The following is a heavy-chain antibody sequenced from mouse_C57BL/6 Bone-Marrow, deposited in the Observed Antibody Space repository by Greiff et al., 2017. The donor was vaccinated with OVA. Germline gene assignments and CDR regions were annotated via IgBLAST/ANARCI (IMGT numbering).Heavy chain of an antibody. CDR2: IRSKSNNYAT. Sequence: EVQLVESGGGLVQPKGSLKLSCAASGFSFNTYAMNWVRQAPGKGLEWVARIRSKSNNYATYYADSVKDRFTISRDDSESMLYLQMNNLKTEDTAMYYCVRQDYYSNYVTAYWGQGTLVTVSA. CDR3: VRQDYYSNYVTAY. J-gene: IGHJ3*01. V-gene: IGHV10-1*01. D-gene: IGHD2-5*01. CDR1: GFSFNTYA.